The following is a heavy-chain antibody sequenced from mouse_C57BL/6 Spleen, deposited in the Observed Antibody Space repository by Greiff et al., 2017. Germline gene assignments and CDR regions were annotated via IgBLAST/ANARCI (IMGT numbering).Heavy chain of an antibody. CDR1: GYAFTNYL. CDR3: ERDAGTY. D-gene: IGHD1-1*01. J-gene: IGHJ3*01. Sequence: VQLQQSGAELVRPGTSVKVSCKASGYAFTNYLIEWVKQRPGQGLEWIGVINPGSGGTNYNEKFKGKATLTADKSSSTPYMQLSSLTSEDSAVYFGERDAGTYRGQGTLGTVS. V-gene: IGHV1-54*01. CDR2: INPGSGGT.